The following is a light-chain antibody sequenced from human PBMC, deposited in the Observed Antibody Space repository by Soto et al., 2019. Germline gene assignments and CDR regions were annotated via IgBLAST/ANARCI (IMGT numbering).Light chain of an antibody. CDR2: DVT. CDR1: SSDVGGYNY. V-gene: IGLV2-11*01. J-gene: IGLJ1*01. Sequence: QPALTQPRSVSGSPGQSVTISCTGASSDVGGYNYVSWYQHHPGKAPKLIIYDVTHRPSGVSERFSGSKSGFTASLTISGLQAEDESHYYCASFTSISTYVFGTGTKVTVL. CDR3: ASFTSISTYV.